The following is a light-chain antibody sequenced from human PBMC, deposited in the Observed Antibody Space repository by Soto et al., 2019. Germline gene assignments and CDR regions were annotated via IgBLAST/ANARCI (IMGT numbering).Light chain of an antibody. CDR2: DAS. CDR3: QQRSSWPIT. J-gene: IGKJ5*01. Sequence: EIVLTQFPAALSLSPGEGATHSCRASQSVGSKLAWFQQKPGQAPRLLIYDASNRATGIPARFSGSGSGTDFTVTISSLEPEDFAVYYCQQRSSWPITFGPGTRLEIK. CDR1: QSVGSK. V-gene: IGKV3-11*01.